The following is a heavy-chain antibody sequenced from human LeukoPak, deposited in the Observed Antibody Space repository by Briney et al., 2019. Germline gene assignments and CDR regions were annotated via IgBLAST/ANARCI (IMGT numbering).Heavy chain of an antibody. D-gene: IGHD6-19*01. Sequence: PSETLSLTCTVSGGSISGSSYYWGWVRQPPGKVLEWIGYIYYSGSTYYNPSLKSRVTISVDTSKNQFSLKLSSVTAADTAVYYCARVGGSGWSGFDYWGQGTLVTVSS. CDR1: GGSISGSSYY. CDR3: ARVGGSGWSGFDY. V-gene: IGHV4-39*07. J-gene: IGHJ4*02. CDR2: IYYSGST.